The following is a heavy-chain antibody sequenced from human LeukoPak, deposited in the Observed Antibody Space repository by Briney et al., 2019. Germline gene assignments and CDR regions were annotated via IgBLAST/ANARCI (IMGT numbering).Heavy chain of an antibody. CDR2: IYTSGSI. V-gene: IGHV4-61*02. D-gene: IGHD3-22*01. Sequence: SQTLSLTCTVSGGSISSGSYYWSWIRQPAGKGLEWIGRIYTSGSINYNPSLKSRVTISVDTSKNQFSLKLSSVTAADTAVYYCARSKYYYDSSPPDYWGQGTLVTVSS. CDR3: ARSKYYYDSSPPDY. J-gene: IGHJ4*02. CDR1: GGSISSGSYY.